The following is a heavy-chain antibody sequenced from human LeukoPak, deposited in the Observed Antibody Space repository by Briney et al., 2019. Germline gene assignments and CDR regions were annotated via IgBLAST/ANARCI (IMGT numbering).Heavy chain of an antibody. CDR2: INPNSGGT. J-gene: IGHJ3*02. D-gene: IGHD3-3*01. CDR3: ARAGDDFWSGYRRGRAFDI. V-gene: IGHV1-2*02. CDR1: GYTFTGYY. Sequence: ASVKVSCKASGYTFTGYYMHWVRQAPGQGLEWMGWINPNSGGTNYAQKFQGRVTMTRDTSISTAYMELSRLRSDDTAVYYCARAGDDFWSGYRRGRAFDIWGQGTMVTVSS.